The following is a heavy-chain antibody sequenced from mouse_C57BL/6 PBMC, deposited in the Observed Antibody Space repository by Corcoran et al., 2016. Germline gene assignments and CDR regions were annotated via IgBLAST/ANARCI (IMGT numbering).Heavy chain of an antibody. CDR3: AKTESSYFDY. V-gene: IGHV9-3*01. CDR1: GYTFTTYG. CDR2: INTYSGVP. D-gene: IGHD3-2*01. Sequence: QIQLVQSGPELKKPGETVKISCKASGYTFTTYGMSWVKQAPGKGLKWMGWINTYSGVPTYADDFKGRFAFSLETSASTAYLQINNLKNEDTATYFCAKTESSYFDYWGQDTTLTVSS. J-gene: IGHJ2*01.